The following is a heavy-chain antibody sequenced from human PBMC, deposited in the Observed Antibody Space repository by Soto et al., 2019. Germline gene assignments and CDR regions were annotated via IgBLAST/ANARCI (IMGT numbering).Heavy chain of an antibody. J-gene: IGHJ4*02. Sequence: EVQLVESGGGLVKPGGSLRLSCAASGFTFSSYNMNWVRQAPGKGLEWVSSISSSSGYIYYADSVQGRFTISRDNAKNSLYLQMNSLRTEDTAVYFCATGTYSSLHWGQGTLVTVSS. V-gene: IGHV3-21*02. CDR2: ISSSSGYI. D-gene: IGHD6-13*01. CDR3: ATGTYSSLH. CDR1: GFTFSSYN.